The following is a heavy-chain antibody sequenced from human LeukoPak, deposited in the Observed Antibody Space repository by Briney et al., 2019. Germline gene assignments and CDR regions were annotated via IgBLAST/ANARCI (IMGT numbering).Heavy chain of an antibody. CDR3: AREDSGGNSFDY. CDR1: GFTLSDYY. V-gene: IGHV3-11*01. Sequence: PGGSLRLSCAASGFTLSDYYVSWIRQAPGKGLEWVAFISNSGFTIYYADSVKGRFTVSRDNAKDSVSLQMDSLRADDTARYYCAREDSGGNSFDYWGQGAQVTVS. D-gene: IGHD4/OR15-4a*01. CDR2: ISNSGFTI. J-gene: IGHJ4*02.